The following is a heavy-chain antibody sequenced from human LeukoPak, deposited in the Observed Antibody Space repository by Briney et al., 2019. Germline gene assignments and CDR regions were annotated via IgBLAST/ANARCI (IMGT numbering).Heavy chain of an antibody. J-gene: IGHJ4*02. CDR1: GYSFINYW. CDR3: ARGGPSYALDY. D-gene: IGHD2-2*01. CDR2: IYAGDSDT. V-gene: IGHV5-51*01. Sequence: GESLKISCKGSGYSFINYWIGWVRQMPGKGLEWMGIIYAGDSDTRYSPSFQGQVTISADKSISTAYLQWSSLKASDTAVYYCARGGPSYALDYWGQGTLVTVSS.